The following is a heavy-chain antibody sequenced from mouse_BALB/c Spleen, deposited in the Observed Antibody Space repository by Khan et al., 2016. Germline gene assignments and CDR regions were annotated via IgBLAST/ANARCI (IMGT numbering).Heavy chain of an antibody. CDR3: ARLRLVYAMDY. Sequence: EVQLQESGPGLVKPSQSLSLTCSVTGYSITSGYYWNWIRQFPGNNLEWMGYISYDGSNNYNPSLNNRISIARDTSKNQFFLKLNSVTTEDTATYYCARLRLVYAMDYWGQGTSVTVSS. V-gene: IGHV3-6*02. J-gene: IGHJ4*01. CDR2: ISYDGSN. CDR1: GYSITSGYY. D-gene: IGHD2-12*01.